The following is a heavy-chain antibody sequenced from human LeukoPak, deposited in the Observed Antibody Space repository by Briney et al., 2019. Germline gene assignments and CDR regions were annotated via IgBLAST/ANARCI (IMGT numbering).Heavy chain of an antibody. V-gene: IGHV1-2*06. Sequence: ASVKVSCKASGYTFTGYHMHWVRQAPGQGLEWMGRINPSSGGTNYAQKFQGRVTMTRDTPISTAYMELSRLRSDDTAVYYCARGTYDFWSGYYHDIFDYWGQGTLVTVSS. J-gene: IGHJ4*02. CDR1: GYTFTGYH. CDR2: INPSSGGT. D-gene: IGHD3-3*01. CDR3: ARGTYDFWSGYYHDIFDY.